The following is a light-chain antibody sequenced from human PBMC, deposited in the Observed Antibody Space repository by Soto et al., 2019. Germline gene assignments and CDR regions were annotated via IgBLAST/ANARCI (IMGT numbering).Light chain of an antibody. CDR1: QSVSSSY. V-gene: IGKV3-20*01. CDR2: GAT. Sequence: EIVLTQSPGTLSLSPGERATLSCRASQSVSSSYLAWYQQKPGQAPRLLIYGATSRATGTQDRFSGSGSGTDFTLTISRLEPEDFEVYYCHQYVSSRTFGQGTKVETK. CDR3: HQYVSSRT. J-gene: IGKJ1*01.